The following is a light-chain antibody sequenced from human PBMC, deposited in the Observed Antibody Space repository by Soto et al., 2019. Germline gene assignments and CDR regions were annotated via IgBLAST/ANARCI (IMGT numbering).Light chain of an antibody. CDR2: GAS. CDR1: QSVSNNY. CDR3: QQYGSPLS. Sequence: IVLTQSPGTLSLSPGERATLSCRASQSVSNNYLAWYQQKPGQAPRLLIYGASNRATGIPDRFSGSGSGTDFTLSISRLEPEDFAVYYCQQYGSPLSFGGGTKVDIK. J-gene: IGKJ4*01. V-gene: IGKV3-20*01.